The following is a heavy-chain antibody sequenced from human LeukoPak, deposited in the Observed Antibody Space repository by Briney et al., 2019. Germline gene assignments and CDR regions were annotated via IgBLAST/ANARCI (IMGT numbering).Heavy chain of an antibody. V-gene: IGHV4-31*03. CDR2: IRDSGTT. CDR1: GGSISSGGLY. J-gene: IGHJ4*02. CDR3: ARHRTPTVTYFDY. Sequence: PSETLSLTCTVSGGSISSGGLYWSWIRQHPGKGLEWIGYIRDSGTTYYNPSLKSRVAISLGTSKNQFSLKLSSVTAADTAIYYCARHRTPTVTYFDYWGQGTLATVSS. D-gene: IGHD4-17*01.